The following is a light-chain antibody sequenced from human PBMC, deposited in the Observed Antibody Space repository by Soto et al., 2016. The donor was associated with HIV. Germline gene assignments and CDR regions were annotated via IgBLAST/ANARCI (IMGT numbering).Light chain of an antibody. CDR3: QQSYSTPPT. CDR1: QSTSSY. J-gene: IGKJ4*01. V-gene: IGKV1-39*01. Sequence: DIQMTQSPSSLSASVGDRVTITCRASQSTSSYLNWYQQKPGKAPKLLIYAASSLQSGVPSRFSGSGSGTDFTLTISSLQPEDFATYYCQQSYSTPPTFGEGPSWRSN. CDR2: AAS.